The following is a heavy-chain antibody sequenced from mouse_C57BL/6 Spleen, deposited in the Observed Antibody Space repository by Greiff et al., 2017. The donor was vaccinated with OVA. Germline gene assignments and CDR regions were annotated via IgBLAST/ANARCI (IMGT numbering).Heavy chain of an antibody. Sequence: EVQLVESGGGLEKPGGSLKLSCAASGFTFSDYGMHWVRQAPEKGLEWVAYISSGSSTIYYADTVKGRFTISRDNAKNTLFLQMTSLRSEDTAMYYCATRYSNYPAWFAYWGQGTLVTVSA. J-gene: IGHJ3*01. CDR1: GFTFSDYG. CDR2: ISSGSSTI. D-gene: IGHD2-5*01. CDR3: ATRYSNYPAWFAY. V-gene: IGHV5-17*01.